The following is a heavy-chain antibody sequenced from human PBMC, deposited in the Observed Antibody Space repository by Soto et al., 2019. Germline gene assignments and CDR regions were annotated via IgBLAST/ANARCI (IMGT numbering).Heavy chain of an antibody. CDR2: IHYSGST. D-gene: IGHD3-22*01. CDR1: GGSISSGGYY. Sequence: QVQLQESGPGLVKPSQTLSLTCTVSGGSISSGGYYWSWIRQHPGKGLEWIGYIHYSGSTYYNPSLKSRVTITVDTSKNQFSLKLSSVTAADTAVYYCARGHDRSGYYPHPYYYYAMDVWGHGTTVTVSS. V-gene: IGHV4-31*03. CDR3: ARGHDRSGYYPHPYYYYAMDV. J-gene: IGHJ6*02.